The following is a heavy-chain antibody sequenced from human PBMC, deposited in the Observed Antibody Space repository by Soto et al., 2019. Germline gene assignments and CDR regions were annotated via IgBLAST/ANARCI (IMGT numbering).Heavy chain of an antibody. D-gene: IGHD6-6*01. J-gene: IGHJ6*02. Sequence: GESLTISCKVSGYSFTSYGLMWVLQMPGKGLEWMGRIDPSDSYTNYSPSFQGHVPISADKSISTAYLQWSSLKASDTAMYYCARLSSSSDYYYGMDVWGQGTTVTVSS. CDR3: ARLSSSSDYYYGMDV. CDR2: IDPSDSYT. V-gene: IGHV5-10-1*01. CDR1: GYSFTSYG.